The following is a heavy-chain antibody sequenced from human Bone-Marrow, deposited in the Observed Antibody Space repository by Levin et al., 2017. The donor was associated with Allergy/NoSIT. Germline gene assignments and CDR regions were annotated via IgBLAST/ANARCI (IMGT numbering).Heavy chain of an antibody. Sequence: SETLSLTCAVYGGSFSGYYWSWIRQPPGKGLEWIGEINHSGSTNYNPSLKSRVTISVDTSKNQFSLKLSSVTAADTAVYYCAGFARFGDREIDYWGQGTLVTVSS. D-gene: IGHD3-10*02. CDR2: INHSGST. CDR3: AGFARFGDREIDY. CDR1: GGSFSGYY. J-gene: IGHJ4*02. V-gene: IGHV4-34*01.